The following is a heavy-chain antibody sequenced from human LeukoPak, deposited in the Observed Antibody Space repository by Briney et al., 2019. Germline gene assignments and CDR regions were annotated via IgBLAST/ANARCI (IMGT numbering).Heavy chain of an antibody. CDR1: GFTVSSNY. V-gene: IGHV3-53*01. CDR2: IYSGGST. J-gene: IGHJ6*02. CDR3: ARVRGYSGYEGRYYYYGMDV. D-gene: IGHD5-12*01. Sequence: PGGSLRLSCAAPGFTVSSNYMSWVRQAPGKGLEWVSVIYSGGSTYYADSVKGRFTISRDNSKNTLYLQMNSLRAEDTAVYYCARVRGYSGYEGRYYYYGMDVWGQGTTVTVSS.